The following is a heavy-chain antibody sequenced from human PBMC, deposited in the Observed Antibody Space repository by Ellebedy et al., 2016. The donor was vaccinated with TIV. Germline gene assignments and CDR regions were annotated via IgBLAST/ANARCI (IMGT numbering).Heavy chain of an antibody. D-gene: IGHD2-15*01. CDR3: ARCCSSGSCYYYYGMDV. V-gene: IGHV3-11*04. J-gene: IGHJ6*02. Sequence: GESLKISCAASGFTFSDYYMNWIRQAPGKGLEWVSYISSSSSTIYYADSVKGRFTISRDNAKNSLYLQMNSLRDEDTAVYYCARCCSSGSCYYYYGMDVWGQGTTVTVSS. CDR2: ISSSSSTI. CDR1: GFTFSDYY.